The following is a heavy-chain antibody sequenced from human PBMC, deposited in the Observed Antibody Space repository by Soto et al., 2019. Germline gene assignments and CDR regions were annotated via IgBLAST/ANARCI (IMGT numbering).Heavy chain of an antibody. CDR1: GGSISSGGYY. J-gene: IGHJ6*02. D-gene: IGHD2-2*01. V-gene: IGHV4-31*03. CDR3: ARDLGKYCSSTSCYSYYGMDV. CDR2: IYYSGST. Sequence: PSETLSLTCTVSGGSISSGGYYSSWIRQHPGKGLEWIGYIYYSGSTYYNPSLKSRVTISVDTSKNQFSLKLSSVTAADTAVYYCARDLGKYCSSTSCYSYYGMDVWGQGTTVTVSS.